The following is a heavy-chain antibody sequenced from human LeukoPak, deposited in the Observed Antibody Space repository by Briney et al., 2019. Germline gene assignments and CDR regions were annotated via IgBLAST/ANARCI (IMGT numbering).Heavy chain of an antibody. J-gene: IGHJ4*02. CDR1: GGSISSTTYY. Sequence: SETLSLTCTVSGGSISSTTYYWGWLRPPPGKGLEWIGSFYYGGGTYYNPPLKSRVTISVDTSKNQFSLQLSSVTATDTAVYYCARRNGLRNLDWPDYWGQGTLVTVSS. V-gene: IGHV4-39*01. D-gene: IGHD3-9*01. CDR3: ARRNGLRNLDWPDY. CDR2: FYYGGGT.